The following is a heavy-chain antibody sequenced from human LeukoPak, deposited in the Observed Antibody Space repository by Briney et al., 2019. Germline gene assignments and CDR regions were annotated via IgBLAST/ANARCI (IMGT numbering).Heavy chain of an antibody. J-gene: IGHJ4*02. CDR2: ISGRGDNT. D-gene: IGHD4-23*01. V-gene: IGHV3-23*01. Sequence: PGGSLRLSCAASGFTFSNYAMSWVRQAPGKGLEWVSAISGRGDNTYFADSVKGRFTISRDNSKNTLYLQMNSLRAEDTAVYYCAKGPLTVVTPEYFDYWGQGTLVTVSS. CDR1: GFTFSNYA. CDR3: AKGPLTVVTPEYFDY.